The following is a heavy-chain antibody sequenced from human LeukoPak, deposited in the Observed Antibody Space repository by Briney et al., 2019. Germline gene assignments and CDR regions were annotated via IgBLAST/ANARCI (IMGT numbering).Heavy chain of an antibody. CDR3: ARLWRPHDYDNWFDH. Sequence: SETLSLTCTVSGGYVSSSFWTWIRQAPGKELELIGFTYDGGRGNYKPSLRSRADISLDTSNNRYSLRLTSVTAADTGVYYCARLWRPHDYDNWFDHWGQGILVTVSS. J-gene: IGHJ5*02. CDR2: TYDGGRG. CDR1: GGYVSSSF. V-gene: IGHV4-59*02. D-gene: IGHD4-17*01.